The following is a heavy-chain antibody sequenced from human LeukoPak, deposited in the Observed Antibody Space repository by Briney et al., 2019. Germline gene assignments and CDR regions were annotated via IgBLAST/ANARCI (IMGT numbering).Heavy chain of an antibody. CDR2: ISSSSSYI. Sequence: GGSLRLSCAASGFTFSSYSMNWVRQAPGKGLEWVSSISSSSSYIYYADSVKGRFTISRDNAKNSLYLQVNSLRAEDTAVYYCASSTDSRGLDYWGQGTLVTVSS. J-gene: IGHJ4*02. CDR1: GFTFSSYS. V-gene: IGHV3-21*01. CDR3: ASSTDSRGLDY. D-gene: IGHD6-19*01.